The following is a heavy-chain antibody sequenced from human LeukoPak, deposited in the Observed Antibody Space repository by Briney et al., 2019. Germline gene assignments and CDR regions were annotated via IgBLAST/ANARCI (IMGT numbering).Heavy chain of an antibody. Sequence: ASVKVSCKVSGYTLTELSMHWVRQAPGKGLEWMGGFDPEDGETIYAQKFQGRVTMTEDTSTDTAYMELSSLRSEDTAVYYCATAALNIYSSSWYDAFDIWGQGTMVTVSS. V-gene: IGHV1-24*01. J-gene: IGHJ3*02. CDR2: FDPEDGET. CDR1: GYTLTELS. CDR3: ATAALNIYSSSWYDAFDI. D-gene: IGHD6-13*01.